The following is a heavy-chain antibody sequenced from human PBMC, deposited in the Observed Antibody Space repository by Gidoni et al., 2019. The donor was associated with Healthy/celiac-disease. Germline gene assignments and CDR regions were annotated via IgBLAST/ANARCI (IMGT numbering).Heavy chain of an antibody. V-gene: IGHV3-21*01. CDR1: GFTFSSYS. J-gene: IGHJ6*02. D-gene: IGHD3-10*01. CDR2: ISSSSSYI. CDR3: ARVPGGVYGMDV. Sequence: EVQLVESGGGLVKPGGSLRLSCAASGFTFSSYSMNWVRQAPGKGLEWVSSISSSSSYIYYADSVKGRFTISRDNAKNSLYLQMNSLRAEDTAVYYCARVPGGVYGMDVWGQGTTVTVSS.